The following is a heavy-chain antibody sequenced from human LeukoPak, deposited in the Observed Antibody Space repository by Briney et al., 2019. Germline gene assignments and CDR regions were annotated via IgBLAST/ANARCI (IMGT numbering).Heavy chain of an antibody. CDR1: GFTFSSYG. J-gene: IGHJ4*02. V-gene: IGHV3-30*02. D-gene: IGHD6-13*01. Sequence: GGSLRLSCAASGFTFSSYGMHWVRQAPGKGLEWVAFIRYDGSNKYYADSVKGRFTISRDNSKNTLYLQMNSLRAEDTAVYYCAKDRRIAAADFFDYWGQGTLVTVSS. CDR3: AKDRRIAAADFFDY. CDR2: IRYDGSNK.